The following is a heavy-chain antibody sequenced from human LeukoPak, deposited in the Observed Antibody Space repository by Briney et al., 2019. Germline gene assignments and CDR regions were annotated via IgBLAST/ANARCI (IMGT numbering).Heavy chain of an antibody. CDR3: AKGYSSSWHFDY. Sequence: GGSLLLSCAASGFPLSSYAMSWVRPAPGEGLGWVSAISGSGGSTYYADSVKGRFTISRDNSKNTLYLQMNSLRAEDTAVYYCAKGYSSSWHFDYWGQGTLVTVSS. D-gene: IGHD6-13*01. CDR1: GFPLSSYA. CDR2: ISGSGGST. J-gene: IGHJ4*02. V-gene: IGHV3-23*01.